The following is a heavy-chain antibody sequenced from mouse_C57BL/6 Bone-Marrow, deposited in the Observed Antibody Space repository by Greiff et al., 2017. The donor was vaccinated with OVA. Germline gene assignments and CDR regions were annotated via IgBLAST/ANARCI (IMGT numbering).Heavy chain of an antibody. V-gene: IGHV14-3*01. CDR1: GFNIKNTY. D-gene: IGHD4-1*02. J-gene: IGHJ1*03. Sequence: VQLQQSVAELVRPGASVKLSCTASGFNIKNTYMHWVKQRPEQGLEWIGRIDPANGNTKYAPKFQGKATITADTTSNTAYLQLSSLTSEDTAVYYCASSFNWGEWYFDDWGTGTTVTVSS. CDR2: IDPANGNT. CDR3: ASSFNWGEWYFDD.